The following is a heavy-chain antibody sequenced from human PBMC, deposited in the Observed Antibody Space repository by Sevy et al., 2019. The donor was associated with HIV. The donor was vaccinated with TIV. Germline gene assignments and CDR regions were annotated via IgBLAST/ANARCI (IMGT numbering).Heavy chain of an antibody. CDR2: ISSSSSTI. CDR3: ARAEDGCGSYGY. D-gene: IGHD3-10*01. J-gene: IGHJ4*02. V-gene: IGHV3-48*02. Sequence: GGSLRLSCAASGFTFSSYSMNWVRQAPGKGLEWVSYISSSSSTIYYGDSVKGRFTISRDNAKNSLYLQMNSLRDEDTAVYYCARAEDGCGSYGYWGQGTLVTVSS. CDR1: GFTFSSYS.